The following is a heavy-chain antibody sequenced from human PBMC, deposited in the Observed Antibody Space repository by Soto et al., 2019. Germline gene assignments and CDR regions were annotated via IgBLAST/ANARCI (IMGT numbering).Heavy chain of an antibody. V-gene: IGHV3-15*01. J-gene: IGHJ4*02. CDR1: GFTFSNAW. CDR3: TSTLGY. Sequence: GGSLRLSFAASGFTFSNAWLTWVRQAPGKGLEWVGRIKTRTAGETTDYAAPVKGRFTISRDDSKNTLYLQMNSLKTEDTAVYYCTSTLGYWGQGTLVTVSS. D-gene: IGHD7-27*01. CDR2: IKTRTAGETT.